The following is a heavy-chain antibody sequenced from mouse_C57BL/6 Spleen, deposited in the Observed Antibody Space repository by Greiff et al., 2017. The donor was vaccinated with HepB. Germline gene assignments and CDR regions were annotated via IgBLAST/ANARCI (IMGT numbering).Heavy chain of an antibody. CDR1: GYTFTDYY. CDR3: ARSGYDYDAGYAMDY. J-gene: IGHJ4*01. V-gene: IGHV1-76*01. Sequence: VQLKESGAELVRPGASVKLSCKASGYTFTDYYINWVKQRPGQGLEWIARIYPGSGNNYYNEKFKGKATLTAEKSSSTAYMQLSSLTSEDSSVYVCARSGYDYDAGYAMDYWGQGTSVTVSS. CDR2: IYPGSGNN. D-gene: IGHD2-4*01.